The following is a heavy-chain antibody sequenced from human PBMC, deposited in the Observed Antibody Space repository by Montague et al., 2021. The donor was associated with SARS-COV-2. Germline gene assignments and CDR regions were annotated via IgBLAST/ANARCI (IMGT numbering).Heavy chain of an antibody. J-gene: IGHJ6*02. CDR1: GVSFSGYY. CDR2: INHSGST. CDR3: ARGITVTTFYHYYGMDV. D-gene: IGHD4-17*01. Sequence: SETLSLTCAVYGVSFSGYYWNWIRQPPGKGLEWIGEINHSGSTNYNPSLKSRVTISVDTSKNQFSLKLSSVTAADTAVYYCARGITVTTFYHYYGMDVWGRGTTVTVSS. V-gene: IGHV4-34*01.